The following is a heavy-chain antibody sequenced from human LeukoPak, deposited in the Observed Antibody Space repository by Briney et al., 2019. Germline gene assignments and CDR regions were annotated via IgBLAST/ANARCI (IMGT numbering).Heavy chain of an antibody. CDR3: AREETMVRGISWFAP. CDR2: INHSGST. D-gene: IGHD3-10*01. J-gene: IGHJ5*02. CDR1: GGSFSGYY. Sequence: PSETLSLTCAVYGGSFSGYYWSWIRQPPGKGLEWIGEINHSGSTNYNPSLKSRVTISVDTSKNQFSLKLSSVTAADTAVYYCAREETMVRGISWFAPWGQGTLVTVSS. V-gene: IGHV4-34*01.